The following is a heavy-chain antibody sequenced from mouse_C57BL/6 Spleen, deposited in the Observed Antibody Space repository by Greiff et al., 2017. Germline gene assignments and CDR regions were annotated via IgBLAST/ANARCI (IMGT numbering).Heavy chain of an antibody. CDR2: IYPGSGNT. CDR3: ATPLGSSYDYAMDY. CDR1: GYSFTSYY. V-gene: IGHV1-66*01. D-gene: IGHD1-1*01. Sequence: VQLQESGPELVKPGASVKISCKASGYSFTSYYIHWVKQRPGQGLEWIGWIYPGSGNTKYNEKFKGKATLTADTSSSTAYMQLSSLTSEDSAVYYCATPLGSSYDYAMDYWGQGTSVTVSS. J-gene: IGHJ4*01.